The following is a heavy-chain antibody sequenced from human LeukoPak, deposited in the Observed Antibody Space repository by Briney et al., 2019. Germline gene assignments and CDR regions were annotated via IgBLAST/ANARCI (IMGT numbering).Heavy chain of an antibody. CDR1: EFRAINYW. Sequence: GALGLSCVASEFRAINYWMSWVRQEPGKGLEWVANIKQDGSQENYVDSVKGRFTISRDNAKNSVYLQMNGLLVEDTAVYYCVREWAGGLAAAGTRIEGSYWGQGTQVIVSS. CDR2: IKQDGSQE. V-gene: IGHV3-7*01. J-gene: IGHJ4*02. D-gene: IGHD6-13*01. CDR3: VREWAGGLAAAGTRIEGSY.